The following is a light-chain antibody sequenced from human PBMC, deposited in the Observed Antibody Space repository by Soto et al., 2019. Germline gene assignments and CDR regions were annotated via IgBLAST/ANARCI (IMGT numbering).Light chain of an antibody. Sequence: EIVLTQSPATLSLSPGERATLSCRASQSVSSYLAWYQQKPGQAPRLLIYDASNRATGIPARFSGSGSGTDFTLTIXXXXXXXXAVYYCQQRSNWLTFGGGTKVEIK. CDR3: QQRSNWLT. CDR1: QSVSSY. V-gene: IGKV3-11*01. CDR2: DAS. J-gene: IGKJ4*01.